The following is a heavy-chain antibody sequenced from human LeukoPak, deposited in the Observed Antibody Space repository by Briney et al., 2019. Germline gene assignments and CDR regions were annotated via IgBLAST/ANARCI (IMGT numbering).Heavy chain of an antibody. CDR1: GFTFSSYA. Sequence: GGSLALSCAASGFTFSSYAMSWVRQAPGKGLEWVSAISCSGGSTNYADSVKGRFTISRDNSKNTLYLQMNSLRAEDTAVYYCATGESSFDPWGQGTLVTVSS. J-gene: IGHJ5*02. V-gene: IGHV3-23*01. CDR2: ISCSGGST. CDR3: ATGESSFDP.